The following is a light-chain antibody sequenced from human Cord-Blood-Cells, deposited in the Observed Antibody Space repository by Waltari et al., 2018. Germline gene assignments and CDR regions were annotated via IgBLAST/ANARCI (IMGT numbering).Light chain of an antibody. CDR3: SSYTSSSTVV. J-gene: IGLJ2*01. V-gene: IGLV2-14*01. Sequence: QSALTQPASVSGSPGQSITISCTGTSRDVGGNYYVSWYQQHTGKAPKLVIYDVSNRPSGVSNRFSGSKSGNTASLTISGLQAEDEADYYCSSYTSSSTVVFGGGTKLTVL. CDR2: DVS. CDR1: SRDVGGNYY.